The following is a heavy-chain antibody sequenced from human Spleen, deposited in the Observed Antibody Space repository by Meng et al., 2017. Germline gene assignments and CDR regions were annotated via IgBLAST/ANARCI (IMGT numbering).Heavy chain of an antibody. CDR3: ARFSGSGWYV. D-gene: IGHD6-19*01. Sequence: QVELEEWGAGLLKLSGTLSLTCAAYGGSFSGYYWSWIRQPPGKGLEWIGEINHSGSTNYNPSLKSRVTISVDTSKNQFSLKLSSVTAADTAVYYCARFSGSGWYVWGQGTLVTVSS. CDR2: INHSGST. J-gene: IGHJ4*02. V-gene: IGHV4-34*01. CDR1: GGSFSGYY.